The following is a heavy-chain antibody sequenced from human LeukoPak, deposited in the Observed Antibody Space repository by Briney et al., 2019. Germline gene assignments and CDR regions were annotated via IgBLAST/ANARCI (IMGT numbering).Heavy chain of an antibody. CDR3: ARDEGGGYSYGYSDYFDY. J-gene: IGHJ4*02. V-gene: IGHV4-34*01. CDR2: IYYTGST. CDR1: GGSFSGYY. Sequence: PSETLSLTCAVYGGSFSGYYWGWIRQPPGKGLEWIGCIYYTGSTYYNPSLKSRVTISVDTSKNQFSLKLSSVAAADTAVYYCARDEGGGYSYGYSDYFDYWGQGTLVTVSS. D-gene: IGHD5-18*01.